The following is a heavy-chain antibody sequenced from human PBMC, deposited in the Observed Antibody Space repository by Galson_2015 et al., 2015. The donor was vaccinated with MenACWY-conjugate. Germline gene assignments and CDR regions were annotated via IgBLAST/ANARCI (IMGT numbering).Heavy chain of an antibody. CDR2: IWYDGSQI. V-gene: IGHV3-33*01. CDR3: ARDLNNCYFYY. J-gene: IGHJ4*02. Sequence: SLRLSCAASGFTFSNYGMHWVRQAPGKGLEWVAVIWYDGSQIYYADSVRGRFTISRDSSKNTLYLQMDRLRDEDTAVYYCARDLNNCYFYYWGQGTPDTVSS. CDR1: GFTFSNYG. D-gene: IGHD1-20*01.